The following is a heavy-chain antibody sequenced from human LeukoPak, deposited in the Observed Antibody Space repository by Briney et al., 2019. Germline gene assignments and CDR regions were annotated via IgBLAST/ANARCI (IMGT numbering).Heavy chain of an antibody. D-gene: IGHD6-13*01. V-gene: IGHV3-33*01. Sequence: GRSLRLSCAASGFTFSSYGMHWVRQAPVKGLEWVAAIWYDGSNKYYADSVKGRFTISRDNSKNTLYLQMNSLRAEDTAVYYCARASWGGSSWFNPNYWGQGTLVTVSS. J-gene: IGHJ4*02. CDR1: GFTFSSYG. CDR2: IWYDGSNK. CDR3: ARASWGGSSWFNPNY.